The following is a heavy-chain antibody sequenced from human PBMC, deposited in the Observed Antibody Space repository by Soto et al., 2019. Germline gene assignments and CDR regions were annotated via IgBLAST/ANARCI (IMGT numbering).Heavy chain of an antibody. Sequence: QVQLRESGPGLVKPSETLSLTCTVSGGSITSFYWSWVRQPPGKGLEWIGYIYYNGNTNYNPSLKSRVTISVDTSKNQFSLNLSSVTAADTAVYCCTRGSSGWFPRPLDYWGQGTLVTVSS. V-gene: IGHV4-59*01. CDR3: TRGSSGWFPRPLDY. J-gene: IGHJ4*02. CDR1: GGSITSFY. CDR2: IYYNGNT. D-gene: IGHD6-19*01.